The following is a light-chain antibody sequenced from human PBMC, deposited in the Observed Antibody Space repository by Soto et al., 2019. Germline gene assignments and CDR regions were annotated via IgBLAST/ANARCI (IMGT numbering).Light chain of an antibody. CDR1: QSLSSTY. Sequence: EIVLTQSPGTLSLSPGERATLSCRASQSLSSTYLAWYQQKPGQAPRVLIFAASNRTTGIPDRFGGSGSGTDFTLTISRLEPEDFAVYCCQYYGSSTYTFGQGTKLEIK. CDR3: QYYGSSTYT. V-gene: IGKV3-20*01. CDR2: AAS. J-gene: IGKJ2*01.